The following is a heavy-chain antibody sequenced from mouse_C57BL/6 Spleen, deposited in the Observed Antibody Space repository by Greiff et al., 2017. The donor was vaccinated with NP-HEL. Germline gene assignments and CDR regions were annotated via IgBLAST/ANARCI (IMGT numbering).Heavy chain of an antibody. D-gene: IGHD2-10*02. V-gene: IGHV5-2*01. J-gene: IGHJ1*03. CDR3: ARRGYGNYPSYWYFDV. Sequence: DVQLVESGGGLVQPGESLKLSCESNEYEFPSHDMSWVRKTPEKRLELVAAINSDGGSTYYPDTMERRFIISRDNTKKTLYLQMSSLRSEDTALYYCARRGYGNYPSYWYFDVWGTGTTVTVSS. CDR1: EYEFPSHD. CDR2: INSDGGST.